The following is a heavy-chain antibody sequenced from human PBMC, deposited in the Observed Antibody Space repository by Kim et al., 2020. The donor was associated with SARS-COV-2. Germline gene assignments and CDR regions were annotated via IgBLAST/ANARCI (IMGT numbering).Heavy chain of an antibody. CDR2: IYYSGIT. V-gene: IGHV4-39*01. CDR1: GGSINSNIYY. Sequence: SETLSLTCTVSGGSINSNIYYWGWIRQPPGKGLEWIGNIYYSGITYYSPSLKSRVTISVDPSKNQFSLRLSSVTAADTAVYYCARLVHPVDILVLPSAMGEGQPDFWGQGTLVTVSS. CDR3: ARLVHPVDILVLPSAMGEGQPDF. D-gene: IGHD2-2*03. J-gene: IGHJ4*02.